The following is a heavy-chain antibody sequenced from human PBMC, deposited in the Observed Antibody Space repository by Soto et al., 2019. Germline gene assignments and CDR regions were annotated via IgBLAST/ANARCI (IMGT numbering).Heavy chain of an antibody. J-gene: IGHJ5*02. CDR3: ASAEGDFGVVIMFDP. V-gene: IGHV1-69*01. CDR1: GGTFSSYA. CDR2: FIPIFGTA. Sequence: QVQLVQSGAEVKKPGSSVKVSCKASGGTFSSYAISWVRQAPGQGLEWMGGFIPIFGTAHYAQKYQVRVTITADESTSTAYMELSSRISDDTAGYYCASAEGDFGVVIMFDPWGQGTLVTVSS. D-gene: IGHD3-3*01.